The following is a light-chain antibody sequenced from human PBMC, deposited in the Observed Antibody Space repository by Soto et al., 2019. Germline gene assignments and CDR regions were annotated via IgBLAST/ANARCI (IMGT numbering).Light chain of an antibody. CDR2: GNS. CDR1: SSNIGAGYD. CDR3: QSYDSSLSGWV. V-gene: IGLV1-40*01. Sequence: QSVLTQPPSVSGAPGQRVTISCTGSSSNIGAGYDVHWYQQLPGTAPILLTYGNSNRPSGVPDRFSGSKSGTSASLAITGLQAEDGADYYCQSYDSSLSGWVFGGGTKLTVL. J-gene: IGLJ3*02.